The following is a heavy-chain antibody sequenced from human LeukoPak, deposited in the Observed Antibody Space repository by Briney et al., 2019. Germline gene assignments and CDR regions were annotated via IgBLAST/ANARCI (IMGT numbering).Heavy chain of an antibody. J-gene: IGHJ6*03. CDR3: ARDGVFRFEVGDVYYYYMDV. Sequence: ASVKVSCKASGYTFTGYYMHWVRQAPGQGLEWMGWINPNSGDTNYAQKFQGRVTMTRDTSISTAYMELSRLIFDDTAMYYCARDGVFRFEVGDVYYYYMDVWGKGTTVIISS. V-gene: IGHV1-2*02. CDR2: INPNSGDT. D-gene: IGHD2-21*02. CDR1: GYTFTGYY.